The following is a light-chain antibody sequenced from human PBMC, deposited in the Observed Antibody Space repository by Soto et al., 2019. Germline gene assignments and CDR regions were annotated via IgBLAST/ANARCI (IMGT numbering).Light chain of an antibody. CDR2: MNN. CDR3: VAWDDNLSSRV. V-gene: IGLV1-47*01. Sequence: QSVLTQPPSLSGTPGQTVTISCIGSRSNVGSAIVHWYQQLPGTAPKHLIYMNNQRPSWVPDRFSGSKSGTSASLVITGLRPEDEADYYCVAWDDNLSSRVFGGGTKLPVL. J-gene: IGLJ3*02. CDR1: RSNVGSAI.